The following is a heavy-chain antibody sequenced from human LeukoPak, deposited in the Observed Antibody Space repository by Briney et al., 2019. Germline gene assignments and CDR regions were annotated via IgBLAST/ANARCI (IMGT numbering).Heavy chain of an antibody. D-gene: IGHD2-2*01. V-gene: IGHV4-34*01. Sequence: PSETLSLTCAVYGGSFSGYYWSWLRQPPGKGLEGIGEINHSGRTNYNPSLKSRVTISVDTSKNQFSLKLTSVTAADTAVYYCARGLGYCSSTSCKYNWFDPWGQGTLVTVSS. CDR3: ARGLGYCSSTSCKYNWFDP. CDR1: GGSFSGYY. CDR2: INHSGRT. J-gene: IGHJ5*02.